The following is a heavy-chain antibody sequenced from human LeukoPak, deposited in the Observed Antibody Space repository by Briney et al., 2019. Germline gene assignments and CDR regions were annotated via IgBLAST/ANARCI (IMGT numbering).Heavy chain of an antibody. CDR3: PREVSDSGSSLGHFDY. J-gene: IGHJ4*02. CDR2: IRSRAYGGTT. D-gene: IGHD2-15*01. CDR1: VLTLYQYA. Sequence: GGSLRLSCTPSVLTLYQYAKRGLRQAPGKGLEWVGFIRSRAYGGTTEYAASVKGRVTISRDDSKNNANLQMNSQKTARRDVYLCPREVSDSGSSLGHFDYWGQGILVTVSS. V-gene: IGHV3-49*03.